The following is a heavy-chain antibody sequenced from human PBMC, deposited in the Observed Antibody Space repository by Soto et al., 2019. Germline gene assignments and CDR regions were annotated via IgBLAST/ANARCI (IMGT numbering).Heavy chain of an antibody. CDR3: ERELNAKKSDQFDF. Sequence: QVQLVESGGGVVQPGGSLRLSCAGSGFTFSSYGIDWVRQAPGKGLEWVAIIWYDGSKEDYADSVKGRFTISRDNSKNAVYLQMDSRRDEGTAVYYWERELNAKKSDQFDFWGQGTLVTVSS. D-gene: IGHD1-1*01. CDR1: GFTFSSYG. CDR2: IWYDGSKE. V-gene: IGHV3-33*01. J-gene: IGHJ4*02.